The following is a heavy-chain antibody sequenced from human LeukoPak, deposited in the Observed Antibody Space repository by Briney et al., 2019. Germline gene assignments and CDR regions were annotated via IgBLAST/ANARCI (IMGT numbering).Heavy chain of an antibody. D-gene: IGHD3-10*01. CDR3: ARVHILWFGELGRYFDY. CDR2: VRIKTNSYAT. Sequence: GGCLRLSCAPYGFTFRGPSMHSARQAAGKGLGWVVRVRIKTNSYATAYAASVKGRFTISRDDSKKTAYLQMNSLKTEDTAVYYCARVHILWFGELGRYFDYGGKGTLVTVPS. V-gene: IGHV3-73*01. CDR1: GFTFRGPS. J-gene: IGHJ4*02.